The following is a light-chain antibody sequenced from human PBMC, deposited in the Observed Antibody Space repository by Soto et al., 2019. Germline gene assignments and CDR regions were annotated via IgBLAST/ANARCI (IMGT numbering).Light chain of an antibody. CDR1: SSDVGGYFL. CDR3: CSYTTSSALV. Sequence: QSVLTQPASVSGSPGQSITISCTGTSSDVGGYFLVSWYQQHPVKAPQLIIYEGTKRPSGVSSRFSGSKSGDTASLSISGLQTEDEADYYCCSYTTSSALVFGGGTKVTVL. V-gene: IGLV2-14*02. J-gene: IGLJ3*02. CDR2: EGT.